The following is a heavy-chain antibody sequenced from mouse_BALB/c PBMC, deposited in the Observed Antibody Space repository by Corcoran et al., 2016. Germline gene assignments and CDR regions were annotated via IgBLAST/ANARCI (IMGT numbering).Heavy chain of an antibody. J-gene: IGHJ2*01. CDR2: ITPYHGAT. CDR3: ARGALLRYVDY. CDR1: CSSFTCYY. D-gene: IGHD1-1*01. V-gene: IGHV1-26*01. Sequence: EVLLQQCGPEMVNPGASVKISCTASCSSFTCYYLPWVKQSHVKSLEWLGRITPYHGATSYNQNFKDKASFTVDKSSSTAYMELHSLTSEDSAVYYCARGALLRYVDYWGQGTTLTVSS.